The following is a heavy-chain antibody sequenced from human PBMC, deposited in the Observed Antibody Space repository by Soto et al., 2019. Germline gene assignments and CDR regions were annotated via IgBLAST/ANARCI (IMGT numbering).Heavy chain of an antibody. J-gene: IGHJ4*02. CDR2: INHSGST. Sequence: PSETLSLTCAVYGGSFSGYYCSWIRQPPGKGLEWIGEINHSGSTNYNPSLKSRVTISVDTSKNQFSLKLSSVTAADTAVYYCARALHDFWSGYYWDYWGQGTLVT. D-gene: IGHD3-3*01. V-gene: IGHV4-34*01. CDR1: GGSFSGYY. CDR3: ARALHDFWSGYYWDY.